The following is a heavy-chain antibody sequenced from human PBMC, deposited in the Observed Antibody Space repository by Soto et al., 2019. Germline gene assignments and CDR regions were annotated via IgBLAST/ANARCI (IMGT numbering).Heavy chain of an antibody. D-gene: IGHD2-15*01. J-gene: IGHJ4*02. V-gene: IGHV1-8*01. CDR1: GYTFTSYD. CDR3: ASFGGVVVAAHNDS. CDR2: MNPNSGNT. Sequence: QVQLVQSGAEVKKPGASVKVSCKASGYTFTSYDINWVRQATGQGLEWMGWMNPNSGNTGYEQKFQGRVTMTRNTSISTAYMVLSSLRSEDTAVYYCASFGGVVVAAHNDSWGQGTLVTVSS.